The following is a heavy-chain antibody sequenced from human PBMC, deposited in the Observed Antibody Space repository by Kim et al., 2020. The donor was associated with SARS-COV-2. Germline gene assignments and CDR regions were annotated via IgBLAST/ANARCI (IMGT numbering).Heavy chain of an antibody. J-gene: IGHJ2*01. CDR1: GFTFSGYA. V-gene: IGHV3-23*01. Sequence: GGSLRLSCAASGFTFSGYAMSWVRQAPGKGLEWVSGISGAGGSTYYADSVKGRFTISRDNSKNTLYVQMNSLRADDTAVYYCAKVXTGYWYFDLWGRGTLVTVSS. CDR2: ISGAGGST. CDR3: AKVXTGYWYFDL.